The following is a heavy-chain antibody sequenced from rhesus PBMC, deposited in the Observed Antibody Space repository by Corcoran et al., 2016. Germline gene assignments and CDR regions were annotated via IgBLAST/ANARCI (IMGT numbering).Heavy chain of an antibody. D-gene: IGHD5-24*01. Sequence: QVQLQQSGPGQVKPGETLSLTGDASGDSISSGYDLGWIRQPHGKGLEYIGHISGSSGSSDYNPSHKSRVTISKDTSKNQFALKLGSVTAADTAVYYWARLEIRWVQSWDYWGQRVLVTVSS. CDR1: GDSISSGYD. J-gene: IGHJ4*01. V-gene: IGHV4-99*01. CDR2: ISGSSGSS. CDR3: ARLEIRWVQSWDY.